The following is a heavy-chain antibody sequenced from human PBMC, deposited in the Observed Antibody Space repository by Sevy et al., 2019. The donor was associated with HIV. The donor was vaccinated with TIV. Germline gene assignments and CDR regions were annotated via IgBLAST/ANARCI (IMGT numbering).Heavy chain of an antibody. D-gene: IGHD3-10*01. CDR1: GFTFSSDA. CDR3: KGYGSGSYYNEGL. J-gene: IGHJ4*02. CDR2: ISGSGGST. Sequence: GGSLRLSCAASGFTFSSDAMSWVRQAPGKGLEWVSAISGSGGSTYYADSVKGRFTISRDNSKNMVYLQMNSLRAEDTAVYYFKGYGSGSYYNEGLWGQGTLVTVSS. V-gene: IGHV3-23*01.